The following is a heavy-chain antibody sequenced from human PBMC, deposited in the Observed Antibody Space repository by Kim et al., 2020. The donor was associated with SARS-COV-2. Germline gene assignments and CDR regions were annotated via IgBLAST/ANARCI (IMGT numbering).Heavy chain of an antibody. J-gene: IGHJ4*02. CDR2: IYHSGGT. Sequence: IYHSGGTNYNPSLKSRVTISVDKSKNQFSLKLSSVTAADTAVYYCAGSFHWGQGTLVTVSS. V-gene: IGHV4-4*02. CDR3: AGSFH.